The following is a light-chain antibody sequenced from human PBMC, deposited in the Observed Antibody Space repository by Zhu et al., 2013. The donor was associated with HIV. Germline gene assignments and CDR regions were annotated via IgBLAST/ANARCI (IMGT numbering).Light chain of an antibody. CDR3: QQYNKWPPYS. CDR2: GAS. CDR1: QTVTTN. V-gene: IGKV3-15*01. J-gene: IGKJ2*03. Sequence: EIVLTQSPVTLSVSPGERVTLSCRASQTVTTNLAWYQQKRGQAPRLLIYGASTRATGIPARFSGSGSGTEFTLTISSLQSEDFAVYYCQQYNKWPPYSFGPGTKLEIK.